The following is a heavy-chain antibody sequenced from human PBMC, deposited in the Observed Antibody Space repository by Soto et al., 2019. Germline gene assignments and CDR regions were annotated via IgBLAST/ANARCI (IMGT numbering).Heavy chain of an antibody. J-gene: IGHJ5*02. V-gene: IGHV4-34*01. CDR1: GGSFSGYY. D-gene: IGHD1-26*01. CDR2: INHSGST. CDR3: ARGVGSYSNNWFDP. Sequence: LSLTCAVYGGSFSGYYWSWIRQPPGKGLEWIGEINHSGSTNYNPSLKSRVTISVDTSKNQFSLKLSSVTAADTAVYYCARGVGSYSNNWFDPWGQGTLVTVSS.